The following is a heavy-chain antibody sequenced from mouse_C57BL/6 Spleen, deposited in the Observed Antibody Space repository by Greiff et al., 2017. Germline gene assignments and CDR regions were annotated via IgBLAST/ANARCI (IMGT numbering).Heavy chain of an antibody. CDR3: TKQGRDYAMDY. CDR1: GFTFSSYA. CDR2: ISSGGDYI. V-gene: IGHV5-9-1*02. Sequence: EVMLVESGEGLVKPGGSLKLSCAASGFTFSSYAMSWVRQTPEQRLEWVAYISSGGDYIYYADTVKGRFTISRDNARNTLYLQMSSLKSEDTAMYYCTKQGRDYAMDYWGQGTSGTVAS. J-gene: IGHJ4*01. D-gene: IGHD3-3*01.